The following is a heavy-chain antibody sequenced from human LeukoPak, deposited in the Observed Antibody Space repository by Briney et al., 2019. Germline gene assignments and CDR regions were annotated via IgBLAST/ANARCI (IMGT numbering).Heavy chain of an antibody. CDR1: GYTFTGYY. J-gene: IGHJ4*02. V-gene: IGHV1-2*02. CDR2: INPNSGGT. Sequence: ASVKVSCEASGYTFTGYYMHWVRQALGQGLEWMGWINPNSGGTNYAQKFQGRVTMTRDTSISTAYMELSRPRPDDTAVYYCARSPVAAGHYFDHWGQGTLVTVSS. CDR3: ARSPVAAGHYFDH. D-gene: IGHD6-19*01.